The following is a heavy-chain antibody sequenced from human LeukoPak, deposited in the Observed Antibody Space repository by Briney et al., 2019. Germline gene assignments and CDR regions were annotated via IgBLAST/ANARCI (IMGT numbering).Heavy chain of an antibody. CDR2: ISSSSSYI. D-gene: IGHD3-10*01. CDR1: GFTVSSNY. J-gene: IGHJ6*03. CDR3: ARLFYYYYYMDV. V-gene: IGHV3-21*01. Sequence: GSLRLSCAASGFTVSSNYMSWVRQAPGKGLEWVSSISSSSSYIYYADSVKGRFTISRDNAKNSLYLQMNSLRAEDTAVYYCARLFYYYYYMDVWGKGTTVTVSS.